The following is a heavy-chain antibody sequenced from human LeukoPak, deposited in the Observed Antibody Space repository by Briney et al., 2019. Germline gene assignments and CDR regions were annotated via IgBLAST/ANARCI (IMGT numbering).Heavy chain of an antibody. V-gene: IGHV3-30-3*01. CDR2: ISYDGSNK. Sequence: PGGSLRLSCAASGFTFSSYAMHWVRQAPGKGLEWVAVISYDGSNKYYADSVKGRFTISRDNSKNTLYLQMNSLRAEDTAVYYCARAARRDYSNYRGLVYFDYWGQGTLVTVSS. CDR1: GFTFSSYA. J-gene: IGHJ4*02. CDR3: ARAARRDYSNYRGLVYFDY. D-gene: IGHD4-11*01.